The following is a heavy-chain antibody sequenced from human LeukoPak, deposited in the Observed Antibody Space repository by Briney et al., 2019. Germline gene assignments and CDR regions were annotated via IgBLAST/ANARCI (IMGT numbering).Heavy chain of an antibody. CDR3: ASRSAVGATGIGDY. D-gene: IGHD1-26*01. CDR2: IIPIFGTA. J-gene: IGHJ4*02. V-gene: IGHV1-69*05. CDR1: GGTFSSYA. Sequence: SVKVSCKASGGTFSSYAISWVRQAPGQGLEWMGRIIPIFGTANYAQKFQGRVTITTDESTSTAYMELSSLRSEDTAVYYCASRSAVGATGIGDYWGQGTLVTVS.